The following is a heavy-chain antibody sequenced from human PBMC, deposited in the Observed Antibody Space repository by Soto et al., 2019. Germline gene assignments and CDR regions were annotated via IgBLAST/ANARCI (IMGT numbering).Heavy chain of an antibody. Sequence: QVQLVQSGAEVKKPGSSVKVSCKASGGTFSSYAISWVRQAPGQGLEWMGGIIPIFGTANYAQKFQCRVRITADKSTSTAYMELSSLRSEDTAGYYCARVKGDFWSAGLDYWGQGTLVTVSS. J-gene: IGHJ4*02. CDR2: IIPIFGTA. V-gene: IGHV1-69*06. CDR1: GGTFSSYA. D-gene: IGHD3-3*01. CDR3: ARVKGDFWSAGLDY.